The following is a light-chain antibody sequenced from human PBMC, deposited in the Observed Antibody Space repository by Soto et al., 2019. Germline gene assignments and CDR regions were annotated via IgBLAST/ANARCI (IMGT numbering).Light chain of an antibody. CDR3: QQVNSYPQT. CDR1: QSISSY. CDR2: AAS. V-gene: IGKV1-39*01. Sequence: DIQMTESPSSLSASVGDRVTITCRASQSISSYLNWYKQKPGQAPKIMIYAASSLQSGVPSRFSGSGSGTDFTLTISSLKPEDFATYYCQQVNSYPQTFGQGTRLEIK. J-gene: IGKJ5*01.